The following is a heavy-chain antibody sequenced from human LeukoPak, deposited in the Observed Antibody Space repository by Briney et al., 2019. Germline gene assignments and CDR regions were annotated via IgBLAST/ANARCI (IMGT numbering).Heavy chain of an antibody. CDR2: ISGSGGST. Sequence: PGGSLRLSCAASGFTFSSYAMSWVRQAPGKGLEWVSAISGSGGSTYYADSVKGRFTISRDNSKNTLYLQMNSLRAEDTAVYYCAGYCSSTSCYSSPNWFDPWGQGTLVTVSS. CDR3: AGYCSSTSCYSSPNWFDP. D-gene: IGHD2-2*01. CDR1: GFTFSSYA. J-gene: IGHJ5*02. V-gene: IGHV3-23*01.